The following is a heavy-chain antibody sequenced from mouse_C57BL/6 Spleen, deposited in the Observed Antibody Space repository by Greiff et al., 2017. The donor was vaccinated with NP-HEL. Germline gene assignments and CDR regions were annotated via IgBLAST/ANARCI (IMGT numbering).Heavy chain of an antibody. CDR1: GDNCTSYW. J-gene: IGHJ1*03. CDR3: AISPAGSSYFHWYFDV. D-gene: IGHD1-1*01. Sequence: VQLQQPGAELVPPWGGGKGAGKEWGDNCTSYWMHWVKQRPGPFLSCILILPPSDSETNYNQKFKGKATLTVDKSSSTAYMQLSSLTSEDSAVYYCAISPAGSSYFHWYFDVWGTGTTVTVSS. V-gene: IGHV1-74*01. CDR2: LPPSDSET.